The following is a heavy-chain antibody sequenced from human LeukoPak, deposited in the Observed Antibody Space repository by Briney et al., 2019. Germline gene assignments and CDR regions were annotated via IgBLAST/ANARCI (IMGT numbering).Heavy chain of an antibody. D-gene: IGHD6-13*01. CDR2: INPNSGGT. CDR3: ARGKGPRQQLVLINWFDP. J-gene: IGHJ5*02. CDR1: GYTFTGYY. Sequence: GASVKVSCKASGYTFTGYYIHWVRQAPGQGLEWMGWINPNSGGTNYAQKFQGRVTMTRDTSIRTAYMELSRLRSDDTAMYYCARGKGPRQQLVLINWFDPWGQGTLVTVSS. V-gene: IGHV1-2*02.